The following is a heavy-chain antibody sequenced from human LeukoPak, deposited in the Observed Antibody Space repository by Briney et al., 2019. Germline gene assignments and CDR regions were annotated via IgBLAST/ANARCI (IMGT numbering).Heavy chain of an antibody. CDR1: GFTFSSYA. D-gene: IGHD6-13*01. Sequence: PGGSLRLSCAASGFTFSSYAMSWVRQAPGKGLEWVSVISISGGSTNYADSVKGRFTISRDNSKNALYLHMNSLRAEDTATYYCAKHYTGSSRPYDSWGQGTLVTVSS. CDR2: ISISGGST. CDR3: AKHYTGSSRPYDS. V-gene: IGHV3-23*01. J-gene: IGHJ4*02.